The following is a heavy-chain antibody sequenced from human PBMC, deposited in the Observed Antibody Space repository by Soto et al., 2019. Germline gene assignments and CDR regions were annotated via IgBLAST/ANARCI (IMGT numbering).Heavy chain of an antibody. J-gene: IGHJ5*02. CDR3: ARGRGYSYANWFDP. V-gene: IGHV1-69*06. CDR2: IIPIFGTA. D-gene: IGHD5-18*01. Sequence: SVKVSCKASGCTFSSYAIRWVRQAPGQGLEWMGGIIPIFGTANYAQKFQGRVTITADKSTSTAYMELSRLRSEDTAVYYCARGRGYSYANWFDPWGQGTLVTVSS. CDR1: GCTFSSYA.